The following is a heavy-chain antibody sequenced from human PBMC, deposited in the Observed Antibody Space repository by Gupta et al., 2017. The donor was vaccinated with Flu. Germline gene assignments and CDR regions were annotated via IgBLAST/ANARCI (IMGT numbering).Heavy chain of an antibody. Sequence: QVQLVESGGDVVQPGRSLRLSCAASGLTFRNFGMHWVRQAPGKGLEWVASISYDVDILEYSDSVKGRFTISRDNPRDTVFLQMNSLRPEDTAVYYCAKDRLWLEPRDAFDVWGQGTVVTVSS. CDR3: AKDRLWLEPRDAFDV. D-gene: IGHD6-19*01. CDR1: GLTFRNFG. J-gene: IGHJ3*01. CDR2: ISYDVDIL. V-gene: IGHV3-30*18.